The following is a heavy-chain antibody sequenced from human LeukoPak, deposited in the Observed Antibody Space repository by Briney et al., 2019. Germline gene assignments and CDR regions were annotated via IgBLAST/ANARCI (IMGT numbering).Heavy chain of an antibody. Sequence: GESLKISCNGSGYXFTNYWICWVRQMPGKAPEWMGIIHCGDSNTRYSPSFQGQVTISADKSISTAYLQWSTLRASDTAIYYCARFPPGYFGMDVWGQGITVSVS. CDR2: IHCGDSNT. V-gene: IGHV5-51*01. CDR3: ARFPPGYFGMDV. J-gene: IGHJ6*02. CDR1: GYXFTNYW.